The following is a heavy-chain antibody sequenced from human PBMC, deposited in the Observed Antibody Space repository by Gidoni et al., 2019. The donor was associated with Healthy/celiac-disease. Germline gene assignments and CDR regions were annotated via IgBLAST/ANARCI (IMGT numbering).Heavy chain of an antibody. Sequence: EVQLVESGGGLVQPGGSLRLSCAASGFTFSRYWMHWVRQAPGKGLVWVARINSDGSITTYADSVKGRFTISRDNAKNTLYLQMNSLRAEDTAVYYCARVRYDFWSGYYLYQYYGMDVWGQGTTVTVSS. J-gene: IGHJ6*02. CDR1: GFTFSRYW. V-gene: IGHV3-74*01. CDR3: ARVRYDFWSGYYLYQYYGMDV. CDR2: INSDGSIT. D-gene: IGHD3-3*01.